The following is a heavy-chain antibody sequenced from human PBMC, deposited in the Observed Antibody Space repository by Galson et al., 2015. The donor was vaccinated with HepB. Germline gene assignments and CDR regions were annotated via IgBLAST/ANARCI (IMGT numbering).Heavy chain of an antibody. CDR3: ARDPSNTSGRYIYFDY. CDR1: GYTFNHYG. J-gene: IGHJ4*02. V-gene: IGHV1-18*01. Sequence: SCKASGYTFNHYGVSWVRQAPGQGLEWMGWISCYNGDTHYAQKFQGRVIMTRDTSTSAVYMELRSLRSDDTAVYYCARDPSNTSGRYIYFDYWGQGSQVTVSS. D-gene: IGHD6-19*01. CDR2: ISCYNGDT.